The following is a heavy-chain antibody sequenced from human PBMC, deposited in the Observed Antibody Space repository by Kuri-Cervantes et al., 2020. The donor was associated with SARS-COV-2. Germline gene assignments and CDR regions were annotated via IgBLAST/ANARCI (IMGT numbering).Heavy chain of an antibody. CDR2: ISWNSGSI. J-gene: IGHJ6*03. V-gene: IGHV3-9*01. CDR3: AKDRSSGWRPYYYMDV. CDR1: GFTFDDYA. D-gene: IGHD6-19*01. Sequence: SLRLSCAASGFTFDDYAMHWVRQAPGKGLEWVSGISWNSGSIGYADSVKGRFTISRDNAKNSLYLQMNSLRAEDTALYYCAKDRSSGWRPYYYMDVWGKGTTVTVSS.